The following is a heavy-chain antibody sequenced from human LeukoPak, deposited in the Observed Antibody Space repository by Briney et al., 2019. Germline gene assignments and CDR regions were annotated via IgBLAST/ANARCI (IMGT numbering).Heavy chain of an antibody. CDR2: IKQDGSEK. CDR1: GFTSSSYW. V-gene: IGHV3-7*03. D-gene: IGHD3-10*01. CDR3: ASSYYYGSGSYYNRNYYYGMDV. Sequence: GGSLRLSCAASGFTSSSYWMSWVRQAPGKGLEWVANIKQDGSEKYYVDSVKGRFTISRDNAKNSLYLQMNSLRAEDTAVYYCASSYYYGSGSYYNRNYYYGMDVWGKGTTVTVSS. J-gene: IGHJ6*04.